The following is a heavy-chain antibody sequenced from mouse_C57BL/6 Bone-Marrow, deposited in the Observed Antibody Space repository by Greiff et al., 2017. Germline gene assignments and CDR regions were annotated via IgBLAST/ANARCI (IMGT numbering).Heavy chain of an antibody. D-gene: IGHD2-3*01. CDR1: GFSLSTFGLG. Sequence: QVTLKESGPGILQPSQTLSLTCSFSGFSLSTFGLGVGWIRQPSGKGLEWLAHIWWGDDNYYNPALKSRLTISKDTSKNQVFLKIANVDTADTATYYCALNRADGYYVFWYFDVWGTGTTVTVTA. CDR2: IWWGDDN. J-gene: IGHJ1*03. V-gene: IGHV8-8*01. CDR3: ALNRADGYYVFWYFDV.